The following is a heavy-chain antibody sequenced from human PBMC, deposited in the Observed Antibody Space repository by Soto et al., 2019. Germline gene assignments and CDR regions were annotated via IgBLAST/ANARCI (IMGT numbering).Heavy chain of an antibody. CDR2: IIPIFGTA. V-gene: IGHV1-69*13. D-gene: IGHD3-16*02. CDR3: ARGSNMITFGGVIGLAFDT. J-gene: IGHJ3*02. CDR1: GGTFSSYA. Sequence: GASVKVSCKASGGTFSSYAISWVRQAPGQGLEWMGGIIPIFGTANYAQKFQGRVTITADESTSIAYMELSSLRSEDTAVYYCARGSNMITFGGVIGLAFDTWGQGTMVTVSS.